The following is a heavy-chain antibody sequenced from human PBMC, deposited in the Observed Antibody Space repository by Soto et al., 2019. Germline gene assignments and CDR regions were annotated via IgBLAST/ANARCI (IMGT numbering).Heavy chain of an antibody. J-gene: IGHJ4*02. CDR1: GDTMYISY. D-gene: IGHD5-12*01. Sequence: PSYSPALTRTACGDTMYISYCTWLRQPPGKGLEWIGYIYYSGSTNYNPSLKSRVTISVDTSKNQFSLKLSPVTAADTAVYYCARDRKRGYSGYDPSFFDYWGQGTLVSVSS. V-gene: IGHV4-59*01. CDR2: IYYSGST. CDR3: ARDRKRGYSGYDPSFFDY.